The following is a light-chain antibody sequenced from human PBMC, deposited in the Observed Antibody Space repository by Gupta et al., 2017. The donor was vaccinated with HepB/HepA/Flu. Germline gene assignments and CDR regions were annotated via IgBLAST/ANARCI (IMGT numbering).Light chain of an antibody. CDR1: QTVLSDSNNRNL. CDR3: QQFQSSPPPFT. CDR2: WAP. V-gene: IGKV4-1*01. Sequence: DIVLTQSPDSLAMSLGESAPTNCKSSQTVLSDSNNRNLFGWFQQTPGQPPKPPIYWAPTRASGVPDRFSVSGSGTDFTLTITSLQAEDVAVDYYQQFQSSPPPFTFGQGTKLEIK. J-gene: IGKJ2*01.